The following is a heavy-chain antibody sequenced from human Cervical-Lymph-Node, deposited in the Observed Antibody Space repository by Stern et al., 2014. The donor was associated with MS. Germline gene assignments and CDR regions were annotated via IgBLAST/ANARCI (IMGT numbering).Heavy chain of an antibody. Sequence: VQLVESGGGVVQPGRSLRLSCAASGFTFSYSTMHWVRQAPGKGLEWVATVSYDGSDEYYPDSVKGRFTISRDNSKKTLYLQVNSLRAEDTGVYFCARDRTVTTYYYYYGMDVWGQGTTVTVSS. CDR1: GFTFSYST. J-gene: IGHJ6*02. CDR2: VSYDGSDE. D-gene: IGHD4-11*01. V-gene: IGHV3-30*04. CDR3: ARDRTVTTYYYYYGMDV.